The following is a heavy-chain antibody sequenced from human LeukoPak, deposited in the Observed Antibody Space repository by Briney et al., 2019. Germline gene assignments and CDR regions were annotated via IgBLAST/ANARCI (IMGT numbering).Heavy chain of an antibody. D-gene: IGHD2-21*01. J-gene: IGHJ4*02. CDR2: IYQSKYT. V-gene: IGHV4-34*01. Sequence: SETLSLTCGVRGVSFSGNYWSWIRQSPGKGLEWIGEIYQSKYTTYNPSLKSRVTIWADTSVNQLSLRVTSVTAADTANYRARIRCSPGDDSCYNYWGRGTLVTVSS. CDR1: GVSFSGNY. CDR3: ARIRCSPGDDSCYNY.